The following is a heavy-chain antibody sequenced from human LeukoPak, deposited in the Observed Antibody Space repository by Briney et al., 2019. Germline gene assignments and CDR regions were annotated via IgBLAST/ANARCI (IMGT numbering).Heavy chain of an antibody. Sequence: GESLRLSCAVSGFNFDDYAMHWVRQAPGRGLEWVSGINWKTGNGIYADSVKGRFTISRDNAKNSLYLQMSSLRAEDTALYYCTRRAARWQFDLWGRGTLLTVSS. CDR2: INWKTGNG. CDR1: GFNFDDYA. V-gene: IGHV3-9*01. J-gene: IGHJ2*01. CDR3: TRRAARWQFDL. D-gene: IGHD5-24*01.